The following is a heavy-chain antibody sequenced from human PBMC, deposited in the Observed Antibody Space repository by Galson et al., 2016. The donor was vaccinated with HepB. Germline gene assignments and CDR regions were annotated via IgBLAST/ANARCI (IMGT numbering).Heavy chain of an antibody. CDR1: GFTFSNYP. Sequence: SLRLSCAASGFTFSNYPMSWVRQAAGKGLEWVSSVHYDGDTTYYSDSVKGRFTIFRDQSKNTVCLQMNSLRVEDTAVYYCAKTYGDYHIGQWDYWGQGTLVSVSS. CDR2: VHYDGDTT. D-gene: IGHD4-17*01. CDR3: AKTYGDYHIGQWDY. V-gene: IGHV3-23*01. J-gene: IGHJ4*02.